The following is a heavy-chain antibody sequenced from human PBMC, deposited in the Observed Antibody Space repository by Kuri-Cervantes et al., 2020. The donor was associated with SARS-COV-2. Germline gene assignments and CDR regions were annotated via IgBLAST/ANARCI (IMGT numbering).Heavy chain of an antibody. Sequence: SVKVSCKTSGDSFSNYGISWVRQAPGQGLEWMGGIFPLFGTLNYAQKFQGRVTISADKSTSTAYMEVSSLRTGDTAGYYCARDLLENNWSHDVLGYWGQGTLVTVSS. J-gene: IGHJ4*02. CDR3: ARDLLENNWSHDVLGY. V-gene: IGHV1-69*06. CDR1: GDSFSNYG. D-gene: IGHD1-20*01. CDR2: IFPLFGTL.